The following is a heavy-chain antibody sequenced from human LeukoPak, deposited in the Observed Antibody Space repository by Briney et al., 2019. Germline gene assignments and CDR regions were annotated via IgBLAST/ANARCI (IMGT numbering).Heavy chain of an antibody. Sequence: KPSETLSLTCAVYGGSFSGYYWSWIRQPPGKGLEWIGEINHSGSTNYNPSLKSRVTISVDTSKNQFSLKLSSVTAADTAAYYCARVPYYYDSSGYYQLPFDYWGQGTLVTVSS. V-gene: IGHV4-34*01. J-gene: IGHJ4*02. CDR3: ARVPYYYDSSGYYQLPFDY. D-gene: IGHD3-22*01. CDR1: GGSFSGYY. CDR2: INHSGST.